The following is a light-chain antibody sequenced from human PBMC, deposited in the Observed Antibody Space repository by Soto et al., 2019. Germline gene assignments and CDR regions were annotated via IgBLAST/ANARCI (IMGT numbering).Light chain of an antibody. CDR1: QSVSSSY. Sequence: EIVLTQSPGTLSLSPGERATLSCRASQSVSSSYLAWYQQKPGQAPRLLIYGASSRATGIPDRFSGSGSGTDFTLTISSLQPDDFATYYCQQYHSYSLTFGGGTKV. CDR3: QQYHSYSLT. J-gene: IGKJ4*01. V-gene: IGKV3-20*01. CDR2: GAS.